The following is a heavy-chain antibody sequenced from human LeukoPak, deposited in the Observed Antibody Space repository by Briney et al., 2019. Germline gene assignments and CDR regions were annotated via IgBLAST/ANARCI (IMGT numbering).Heavy chain of an antibody. CDR2: ISSDGSTT. CDR3: GRDEWGSPNY. Sequence: GGSLRLSCVASGFSFSTSWMHWVRQVPGKGLVWVARISSDGSTTTHADSVKGRFTISRDNAKNTLYLQMNSLRAEDTAVYYCGRDEWGSPNYWGQGTLVTVSS. J-gene: IGHJ4*02. V-gene: IGHV3-74*03. D-gene: IGHD1-26*01. CDR1: GFSFSTSW.